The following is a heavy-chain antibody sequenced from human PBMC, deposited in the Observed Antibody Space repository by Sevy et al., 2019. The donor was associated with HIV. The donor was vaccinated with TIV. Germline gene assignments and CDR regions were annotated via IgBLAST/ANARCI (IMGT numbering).Heavy chain of an antibody. CDR1: GFTFSSYA. Sequence: GGSLRLSCAASGFTFSSYAMSWVRQAPGKGLEWVSGISGSGGSTYYADSVKGRFTISRDNSKNTLYLQMNSPRAEDTAVYYCAKRTNYDFWFDYWGQGTLVTVSS. D-gene: IGHD3-3*01. CDR3: AKRTNYDFWFDY. V-gene: IGHV3-23*01. CDR2: ISGSGGST. J-gene: IGHJ4*02.